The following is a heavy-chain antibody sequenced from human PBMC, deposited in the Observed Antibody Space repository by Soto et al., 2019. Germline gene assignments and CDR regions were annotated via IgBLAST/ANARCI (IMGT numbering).Heavy chain of an antibody. CDR2: IWYDGSNK. CDR1: GFTFSSYG. V-gene: IGHV3-33*01. CDR3: ARGAVDVGELNEAFYI. J-gene: IGHJ3*02. Sequence: QVQLVESGGGVVQPARSLRLSCAASGFTFSSYGMHWLRQAPGKGQEWLAVIWYDGSNKYYADSVKGRLTISRDNSKYTLYIRMSSLRADNTAVYYWARGAVDVGELNEAFYIWGQGTMVAVSS. D-gene: IGHD3-16*01.